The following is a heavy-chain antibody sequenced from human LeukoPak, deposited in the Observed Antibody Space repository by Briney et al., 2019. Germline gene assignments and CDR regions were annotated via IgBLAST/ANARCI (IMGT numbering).Heavy chain of an antibody. CDR3: TGGSDKVLSGEYYYYMDV. V-gene: IGHV3-23*01. CDR2: ISGSGGST. D-gene: IGHD2/OR15-2a*01. J-gene: IGHJ6*03. CDR1: GFTFSSYA. Sequence: PGGSLRLSCAASGFTFSSYAMSWVRQAPGKGLEWVSAISGSGGSTYYADSVKGRFTISRDNSKNTLYLQMNSLRAEDTAVYYCTGGSDKVLSGEYYYYMDVWGTGTTVTVSS.